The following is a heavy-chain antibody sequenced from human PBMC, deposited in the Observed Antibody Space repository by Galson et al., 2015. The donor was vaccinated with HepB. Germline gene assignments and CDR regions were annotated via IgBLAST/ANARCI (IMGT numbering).Heavy chain of an antibody. V-gene: IGHV3-33*01. J-gene: IGHJ6*03. Sequence: SLRLSCAASGFTFSSYGMHWVRQAPGKGLEWVAVIWYDGSNKYYADSVKGRFTISRDNSKNTLYLQMNSLRAEDTAVYYCAREGYYYDSSGYYYGYYYYYMDVWGKGTTVTVSS. CDR1: GFTFSSYG. D-gene: IGHD3-22*01. CDR3: AREGYYYDSSGYYYGYYYYYMDV. CDR2: IWYDGSNK.